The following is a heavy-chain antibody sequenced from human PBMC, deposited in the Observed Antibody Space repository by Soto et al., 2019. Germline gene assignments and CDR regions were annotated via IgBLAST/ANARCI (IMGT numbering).Heavy chain of an antibody. CDR1: GDTFTDYY. CDR3: ARGGHVVVVTAALDY. V-gene: IGHV1-46*01. J-gene: IGHJ4*02. D-gene: IGHD2-21*02. Sequence: QVQLVQSGAEVKKPGASVKVSCKASGDTFTDYYIHWVRQAPGQGLEWMGTVNPSGGHTTYAQHFLLRMPMTRDTTTSALYMELTSLTSEDTAVYYCARGGHVVVVTAALDYWGQGTLVTVSS. CDR2: VNPSGGHT.